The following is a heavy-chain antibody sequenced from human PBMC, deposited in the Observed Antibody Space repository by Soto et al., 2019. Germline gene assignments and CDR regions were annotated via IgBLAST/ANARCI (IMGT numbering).Heavy chain of an antibody. J-gene: IGHJ4*02. CDR3: SRGGLQTFYFTPDF. V-gene: IGHV3-33*01. Sequence: AGSLRLSCGASEFAFNTYSIHWVRQAPGQGLEWVAVIWYDGRNNYYAESVKGRFTISIDNTENTVSLPMNSLRPDDPAIYYCSRGGLQTFYFTPDFWGRGTLVTVSS. CDR1: EFAFNTYS. CDR2: IWYDGRNN. D-gene: IGHD3-3*01.